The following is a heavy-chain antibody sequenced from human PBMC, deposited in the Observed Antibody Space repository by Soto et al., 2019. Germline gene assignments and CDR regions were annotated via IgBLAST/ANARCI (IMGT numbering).Heavy chain of an antibody. D-gene: IGHD2-2*01. J-gene: IGHJ4*02. CDR2: IYFTGTT. CDR3: ARGSSPEGPIQMTFDY. CDR1: GGSVTLDNFY. Sequence: QVQLHESGPGLVKPSETLSVTCSVSGGSVTLDNFYWTWLRLHPEKGLEWIGYIYFTGTTYYSPSLRSRATISADTSNNVFFLSLTSMTDADTAVYYCARGSSPEGPIQMTFDYWGQGIQVTVSP. V-gene: IGHV4-31*03.